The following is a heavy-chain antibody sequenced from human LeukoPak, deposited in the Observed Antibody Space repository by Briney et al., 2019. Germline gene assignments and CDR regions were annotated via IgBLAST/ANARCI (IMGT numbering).Heavy chain of an antibody. J-gene: IGHJ4*02. CDR3: ARERAKYYFDY. Sequence: PGRSLRLSCAASGFTFSSYAMHWVRQAPGKGLEWVAVISYDGSNKYYADSVKGRFIISRDNSKNTLYLQMNSLRAEDTAVYYCARERAKYYFDYWGQGTLVTVSS. CDR1: GFTFSSYA. CDR2: ISYDGSNK. V-gene: IGHV3-30*01.